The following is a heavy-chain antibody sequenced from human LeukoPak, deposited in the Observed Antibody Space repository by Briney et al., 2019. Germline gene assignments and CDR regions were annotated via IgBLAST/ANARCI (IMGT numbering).Heavy chain of an antibody. CDR3: ARDRGNPLLIFGVVLDAFDI. D-gene: IGHD3-3*01. Sequence: ASVKVSCKASGYTFTSYGISWVRQAPGQGLERMGWISAYNGNTIYAQKLQGRVTMTTDTSTSTAYMELRSLRSDDTAVYYCARDRGNPLLIFGVVLDAFDIWGQGTMVTVSS. J-gene: IGHJ3*02. CDR1: GYTFTSYG. CDR2: ISAYNGNT. V-gene: IGHV1-18*01.